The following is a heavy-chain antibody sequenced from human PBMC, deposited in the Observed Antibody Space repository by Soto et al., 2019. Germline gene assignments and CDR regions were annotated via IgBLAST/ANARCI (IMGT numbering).Heavy chain of an antibody. CDR3: ARVRGRYCSGGSCLWIHYFDY. J-gene: IGHJ4*02. D-gene: IGHD2-15*01. Sequence: KTSETLSLTCTVSGGSISSYYWSWIRQPPGKGLEWIGYIYYSGSTNYNPSLKSRVTISVDTSKNQFSLKLSSVTAADTAVYYCARVRGRYCSGGSCLWIHYFDYWGQGTLVTVSS. CDR2: IYYSGST. CDR1: GGSISSYY. V-gene: IGHV4-59*01.